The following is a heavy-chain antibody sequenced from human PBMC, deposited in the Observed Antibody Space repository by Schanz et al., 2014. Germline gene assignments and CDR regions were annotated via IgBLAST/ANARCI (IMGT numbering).Heavy chain of an antibody. J-gene: IGHJ4*02. CDR1: GFTFDDYA. CDR3: ARRYSGRYCFDY. D-gene: IGHD1-26*01. Sequence: EVQLVESGGGLVQPGRSLRLSCAASGFTFDDYAMHWVRQAPGKGLEWLSYISGSGNTIYYADSVKGRFTISRDNPKNSLSLQMDRLRDEDTAVYYCARRYSGRYCFDYWGQGTLVAVSS. CDR2: ISGSGNTI. V-gene: IGHV3-48*02.